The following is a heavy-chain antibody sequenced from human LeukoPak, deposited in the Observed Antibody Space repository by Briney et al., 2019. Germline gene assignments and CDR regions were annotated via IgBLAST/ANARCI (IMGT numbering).Heavy chain of an antibody. J-gene: IGHJ4*02. CDR2: ISGGGDST. D-gene: IGHD3-16*01. Sequence: GGSLRLSCAASGFTFSSYAMRWVRQAPGKGLEWVSRISGGGDSTYNADSVKGRFTISRDKSKNTLYLQMNSLRAEDTAVYYCAKDGGQEVDYWGQGTLVTVSS. CDR3: AKDGGQEVDY. V-gene: IGHV3-23*01. CDR1: GFTFSSYA.